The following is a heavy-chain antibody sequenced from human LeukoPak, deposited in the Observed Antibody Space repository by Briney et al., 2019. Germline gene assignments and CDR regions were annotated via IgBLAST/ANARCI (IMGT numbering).Heavy chain of an antibody. D-gene: IGHD5-24*01. Sequence: SETLSLTCTVSGDSMNNYYWSWIRQPPGKGLEWIGNINYSGSTNSNPSLKSRATISVDMSRKHFFLDLSSVTAADTAVYYCARAHPGWLHEDYWGQGTLVTVSS. CDR3: ARAHPGWLHEDY. V-gene: IGHV4-59*01. CDR2: INYSGST. CDR1: GDSMNNYY. J-gene: IGHJ4*02.